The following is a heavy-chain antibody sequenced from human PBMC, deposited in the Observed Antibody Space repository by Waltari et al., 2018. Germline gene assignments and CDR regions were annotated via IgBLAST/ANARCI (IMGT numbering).Heavy chain of an antibody. CDR3: ARDKTPVDY. J-gene: IGHJ4*02. Sequence: EVQLVESGGGLVQPGGSLRLSCAASGFIFSTYSLNWVSQAPGKWLEWLSYISGRGRAIYYAGSVKGRFTISRDNAKNSLYLHMNSLRAEDTAIYYCARDKTPVDYRGQGTLVTVSS. V-gene: IGHV3-48*04. CDR1: GFIFSTYS. D-gene: IGHD2-15*01. CDR2: ISGRGRAI.